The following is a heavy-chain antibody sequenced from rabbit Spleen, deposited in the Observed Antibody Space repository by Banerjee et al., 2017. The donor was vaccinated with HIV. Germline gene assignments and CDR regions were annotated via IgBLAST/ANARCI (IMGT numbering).Heavy chain of an antibody. J-gene: IGHJ6*01. V-gene: IGHV1S45*01. CDR1: GFSFSNKAV. CDR2: IYDGSSGFT. D-gene: IGHD1-1*01. Sequence: QEQLVESGGGLVKPEGSLKLSCTASGFSFSNKAVMCWVRQAPGKGLEWIACIYDGSSGFTYHASWAKGRFTISKTSSTTVTLQMTSLTAADTATYFCARDTSTSFSSYGMDLWGPGTLVTVS. CDR3: ARDTSTSFSSYGMDL.